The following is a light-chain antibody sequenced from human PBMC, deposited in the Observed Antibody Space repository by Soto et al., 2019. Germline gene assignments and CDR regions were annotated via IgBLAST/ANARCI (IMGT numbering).Light chain of an antibody. Sequence: EIVMTQSPATLSVSPGERATLSCRASQSVSSNLAWYQQKAGQAPRLLIYGASSRATGIPDRFSGSGSGTDFTLTISRLEPEDFAVYYCQQYGSSLRTFGGGTKVDIK. J-gene: IGKJ4*01. CDR2: GAS. V-gene: IGKV3-20*01. CDR3: QQYGSSLRT. CDR1: QSVSSN.